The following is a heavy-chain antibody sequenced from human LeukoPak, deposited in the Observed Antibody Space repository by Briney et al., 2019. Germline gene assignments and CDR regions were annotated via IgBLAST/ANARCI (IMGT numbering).Heavy chain of an antibody. CDR1: GGSIRSYY. V-gene: IGHV4-59*08. J-gene: IGHJ4*02. CDR2: IYYSGST. D-gene: IGHD6-13*01. CDR3: AGSSSWYYFDY. Sequence: SETLSLTCTVSGGSIRSYYWSWIRQPPGKGLEWVGYIYYSGSTNYNPSLKSRVTISVDTSKNQFSLKLSSVTAADTAVYYCAGSSSWYYFDYWGQGTLVTVSS.